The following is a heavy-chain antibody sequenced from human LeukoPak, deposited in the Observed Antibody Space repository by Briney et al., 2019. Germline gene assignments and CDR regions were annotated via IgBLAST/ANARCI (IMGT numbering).Heavy chain of an antibody. V-gene: IGHV3-23*01. Sequence: GKSLRLSCAASGFTFSSYAMSWVRQAPGKGLEWVSAISGSGGSTYYADSVKGRFTISRDNSKNTLYLQMNSLRAEDTAIYYCATSTAAAGTDWGQGTLVTVSS. CDR3: ATSTAAAGTD. J-gene: IGHJ4*02. CDR2: ISGSGGST. CDR1: GFTFSSYA. D-gene: IGHD6-13*01.